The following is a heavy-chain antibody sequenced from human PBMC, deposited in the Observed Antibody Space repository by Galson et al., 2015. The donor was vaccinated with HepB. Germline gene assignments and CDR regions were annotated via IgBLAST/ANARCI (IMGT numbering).Heavy chain of an antibody. CDR1: GFTFSSYS. CDR3: ARDGTPGLYSSSWYGGLDV. CDR2: ISSSSSYI. Sequence: SLRLSCAAPGFTFSSYSKNWVRQAPGKGLEWVSSISSSSSYIYYADSVKGRFTISRDNAKNSLYLQMNSLRAEDTAVYYCARDGTPGLYSSSWYGGLDVWGQGTTVTVSS. J-gene: IGHJ6*02. V-gene: IGHV3-21*01. D-gene: IGHD6-13*01.